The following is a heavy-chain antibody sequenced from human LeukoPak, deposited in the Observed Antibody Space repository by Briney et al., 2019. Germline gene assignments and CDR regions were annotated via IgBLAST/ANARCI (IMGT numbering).Heavy chain of an antibody. D-gene: IGHD3-10*01. V-gene: IGHV3-15*01. J-gene: IGHJ5*02. CDR2: IKSKTDGGTT. CDR3: TTETITMVRGNWFDP. Sequence: GGSLRLSCAASGFTFSNAWMSWVRQAPGKGLEWVGRIKSKTDGGTTDYAAPVKGRFTISRDDSKNTLCLQMNSLKTKDTAVYYCTTETITMVRGNWFDPWGQGTLVTVSS. CDR1: GFTFSNAW.